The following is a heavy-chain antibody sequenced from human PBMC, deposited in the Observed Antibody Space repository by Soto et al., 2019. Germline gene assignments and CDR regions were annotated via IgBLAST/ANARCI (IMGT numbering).Heavy chain of an antibody. CDR1: GGSISSYY. V-gene: IGHV4-59*08. D-gene: IGHD6-19*01. J-gene: IGHJ6*03. CDR3: ARQRGTSGWWDYYYYMDV. CDR2: IYYSGST. Sequence: SETLSLTCTVSGGSISSYYWSWIRQPPGKGLEWIGYIYYSGSTNYNPSLKSRVTISVDTSKNQFSLKLSSVTAADTAVYYCARQRGTSGWWDYYYYMDVWGKGTTVTVSS.